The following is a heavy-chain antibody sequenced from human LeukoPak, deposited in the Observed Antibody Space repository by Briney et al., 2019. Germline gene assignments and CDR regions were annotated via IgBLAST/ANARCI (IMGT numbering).Heavy chain of an antibody. D-gene: IGHD3-22*01. J-gene: IGHJ4*02. CDR3: ASPPYDSSGYFPWDH. Sequence: GASVKVSCKASGGTFSSYAISWVRQAPGQGLEWMGGIIPIFGTANYAQKFQGRVTITADESTSTAYMELSSLRSEDTAVYYCASPPYDSSGYFPWDHWGQGTLVTVSS. V-gene: IGHV1-69*13. CDR2: IIPIFGTA. CDR1: GGTFSSYA.